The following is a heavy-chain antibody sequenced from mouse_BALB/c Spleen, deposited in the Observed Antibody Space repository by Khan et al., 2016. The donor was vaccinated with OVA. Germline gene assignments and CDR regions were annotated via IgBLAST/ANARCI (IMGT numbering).Heavy chain of an antibody. CDR3: SSNLTGSFAY. V-gene: IGHV5-6*01. Sequence: EVELVESGGDLVRPGGSLKLSCAASGFSFSSYSMSWVRQTPDKRLEWVATISSGGDYTYYPDSVRGRFTFSRDNAKNTLYLHMSSLKSEDTAIYYCSSNLTGSFAYWGQGTLVTVSA. D-gene: IGHD4-1*01. J-gene: IGHJ3*01. CDR2: ISSGGDYT. CDR1: GFSFSSYS.